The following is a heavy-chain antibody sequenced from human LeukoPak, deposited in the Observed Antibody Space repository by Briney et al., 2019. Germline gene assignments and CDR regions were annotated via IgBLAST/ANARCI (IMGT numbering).Heavy chain of an antibody. CDR2: INPNSGGT. J-gene: IGHJ4*02. V-gene: IGHV1-2*06. D-gene: IGHD3-3*01. CDR1: GYTFTGYY. Sequence: ASVKVSCKASGYTFTGYYMHWVRQAPGQGLEWMERINPNSGGTNYAQKFQGRVTMTRDTSISTAYMELSRLRSDDTAVYYCARGSYFWSGYSIFDYFDYWGQGTLVTVSS. CDR3: ARGSYFWSGYSIFDYFDY.